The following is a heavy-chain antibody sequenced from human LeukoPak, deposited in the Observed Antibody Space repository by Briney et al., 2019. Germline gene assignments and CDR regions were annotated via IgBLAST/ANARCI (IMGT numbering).Heavy chain of an antibody. D-gene: IGHD6-13*01. CDR3: ARDGARIAAAGTVDY. V-gene: IGHV3-7*01. CDR1: GFTFSSHW. CDR2: INQAGSDK. Sequence: GGSLRLSCATSGFTFSSHWMSWVRQAPGKGLEWVAHINQAGSDKYYVDSVKGRFTISRDNAKTSLYLQMNSLRAEDTAVYYCARDGARIAAAGTVDYWGQGTLVTVSS. J-gene: IGHJ4*02.